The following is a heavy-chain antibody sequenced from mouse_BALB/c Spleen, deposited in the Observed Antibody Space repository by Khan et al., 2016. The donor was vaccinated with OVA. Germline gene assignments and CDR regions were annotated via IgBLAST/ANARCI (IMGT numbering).Heavy chain of an antibody. CDR3: AKGLWSHYFALDY. D-gene: IGHD1-1*02. J-gene: IGHJ4*01. CDR1: GFSLTDYG. V-gene: IGHV2-6-5*01. CDR2: IWGGGTT. Sequence: VQLVETGPGLVAPSQNLSITCTVSGFSLTDYGVSWIRQPPGMGLEWLGVIWGGGTTYYNSALKSRLSISKDNSKSQVFLKMNSLQTDDTAMYDCAKGLWSHYFALDYWGEGASVTVSS.